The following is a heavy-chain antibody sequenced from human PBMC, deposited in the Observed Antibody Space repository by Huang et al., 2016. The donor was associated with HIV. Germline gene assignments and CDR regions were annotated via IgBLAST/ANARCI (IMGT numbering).Heavy chain of an antibody. V-gene: IGHV1-8*02. D-gene: IGHD4-17*01. CDR3: ARSAYGDLDY. CDR1: GYNFTNYD. CDR2: MNTNQGNT. J-gene: IGHJ4*02. Sequence: QVHLVQSGAEVKKPGASVKVSCKASGYNFTNYDITWVRQAPGRGVGWMGWMNTNQGNTGFAQSFQGRVTMTRKTSITTAYMELTSLTSEDTAVYYCARSAYGDLDYWGLGTLVIVSS.